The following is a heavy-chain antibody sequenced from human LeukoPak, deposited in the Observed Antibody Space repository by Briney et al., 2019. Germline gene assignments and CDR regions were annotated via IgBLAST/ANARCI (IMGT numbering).Heavy chain of an antibody. CDR3: ARDFAAALAVYYFDY. CDR1: GGSISSYY. D-gene: IGHD2-2*01. J-gene: IGHJ4*02. CDR2: IYYSGST. V-gene: IGHV4-59*12. Sequence: SETLSLTCTVSGGSISSYYWSWIRQPPGKGLEWIGYIYYSGSTNYNPSLKSRVTISVDTSKNQFSLKLSSVTAADTAVYYCARDFAAALAVYYFDYWGQGTLVTVSS.